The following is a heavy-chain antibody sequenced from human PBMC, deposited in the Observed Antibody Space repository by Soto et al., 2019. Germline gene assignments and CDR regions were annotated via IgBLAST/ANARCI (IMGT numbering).Heavy chain of an antibody. J-gene: IGHJ4*02. D-gene: IGHD6-13*01. V-gene: IGHV4-34*01. Sequence: QVQLQQWGAGLLKPSETLSLTCAVYGGSFSGDYWSCIRQPPGKGLEWIGEINPSGSTNYNPSLKSRVTISVDTSKNQFSLKLTSVTAADTAVYYCARGLKEYSSSWYVDWGQGTLVTVSS. CDR3: ARGLKEYSSSWYVD. CDR1: GGSFSGDY. CDR2: INPSGST.